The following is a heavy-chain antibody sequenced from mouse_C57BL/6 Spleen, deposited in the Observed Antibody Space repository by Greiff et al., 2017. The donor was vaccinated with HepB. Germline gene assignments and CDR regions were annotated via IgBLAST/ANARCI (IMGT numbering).Heavy chain of an antibody. CDR1: GFTFSSYG. Sequence: VQLQQSGGDLVKPGGSLKLSCAASGFTFSSYGMSWVRQTPDKRLEWVATISSGGSYTYYPDSVKGRFTISRDNAKNTLYLQMSSLKSEDTAMYYCARHEDYDGFAYWGQGTLVTVSA. D-gene: IGHD2-4*01. CDR2: ISSGGSYT. J-gene: IGHJ3*01. CDR3: ARHEDYDGFAY. V-gene: IGHV5-6*01.